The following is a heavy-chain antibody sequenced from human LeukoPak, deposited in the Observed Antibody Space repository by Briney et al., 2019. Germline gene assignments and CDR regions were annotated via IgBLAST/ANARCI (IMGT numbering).Heavy chain of an antibody. Sequence: PSETLSLTCTVSGGSISTYYGSWIRQPPGKGLEWVGYIYYSGSTNYNPSLKSRVTISVDTSKNQFSLKLSSVTAADTAVYYCARDVSGNTDYWGQGTLVTVSS. CDR3: ARDVSGNTDY. V-gene: IGHV4-59*01. CDR1: GGSISTYY. D-gene: IGHD4-23*01. J-gene: IGHJ4*02. CDR2: IYYSGST.